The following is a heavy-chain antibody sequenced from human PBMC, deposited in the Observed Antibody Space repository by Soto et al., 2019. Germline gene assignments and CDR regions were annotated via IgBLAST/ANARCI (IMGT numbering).Heavy chain of an antibody. Sequence: QVQLVESGGGVVQPGRSLRLSCAASGFAFCSYGMHWVRQAPGKGLEWVAVIWYDGSNKYYADSVKGRFTISRDNSKNTLYLQMNSLRAEDTAVYYCARARGYSGYDFNYYYYGMDVWGQGTTVTVSS. CDR2: IWYDGSNK. J-gene: IGHJ6*02. CDR1: GFAFCSYG. V-gene: IGHV3-33*01. CDR3: ARARGYSGYDFNYYYYGMDV. D-gene: IGHD5-12*01.